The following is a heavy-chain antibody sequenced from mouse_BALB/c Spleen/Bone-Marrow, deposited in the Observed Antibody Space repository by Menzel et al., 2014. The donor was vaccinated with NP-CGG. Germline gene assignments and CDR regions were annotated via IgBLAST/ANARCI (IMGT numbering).Heavy chain of an antibody. D-gene: IGHD3-1*01. Sequence: EVKLMESGPGLVRPSQSLSLTCSVTGYSITSGYYWNWIRQFPGNKLEWMGYISYDGSNNYNPSLKNRISITRDTSKNQFFLKLNSVTTEDTATYYCVRVGATRFFQYYFDYWGQGTTLTVSS. CDR3: VRVGATRFFQYYFDY. CDR2: ISYDGSN. V-gene: IGHV3-6*02. J-gene: IGHJ2*01. CDR1: GYSITSGYY.